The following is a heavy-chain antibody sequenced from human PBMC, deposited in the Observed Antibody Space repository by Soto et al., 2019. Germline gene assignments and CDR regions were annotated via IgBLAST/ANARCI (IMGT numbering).Heavy chain of an antibody. CDR1: GYTFTSYD. Sequence: VASVKVSCKASGYTFTSYDINWVRQAPGQGLEWMGWMNPNSGNTGYAQKFQGRVTMTRNTSISTAYMELSSLRSEDTAVYYCARGSWGPPLYYYYGMDVWGQGTTVTVSS. CDR2: MNPNSGNT. CDR3: ARGSWGPPLYYYYGMDV. D-gene: IGHD3-16*01. J-gene: IGHJ6*02. V-gene: IGHV1-8*01.